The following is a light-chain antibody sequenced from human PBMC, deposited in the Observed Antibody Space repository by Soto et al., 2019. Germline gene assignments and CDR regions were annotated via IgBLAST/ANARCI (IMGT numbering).Light chain of an antibody. J-gene: IGLJ1*01. CDR3: SSYTSSSTDV. Sequence: QSALTQPASVSGSPGQSITISCTGTSSDVGGYNYLSWYQHHPGKAPKLMIYDVSNRPSGVSNRFSGSKSGNTASLTISGLQAEDEADYYCSSYTSSSTDVFGTGTKLTVL. CDR1: SSDVGGYNY. CDR2: DVS. V-gene: IGLV2-14*03.